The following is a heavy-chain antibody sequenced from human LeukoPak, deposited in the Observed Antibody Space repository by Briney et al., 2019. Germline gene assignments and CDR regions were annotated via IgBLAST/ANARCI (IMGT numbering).Heavy chain of an antibody. V-gene: IGHV3-53*01. J-gene: IGHJ4*02. CDR2: IDSGGST. CDR1: GFTVRSNY. Sequence: GGSLRLSCAASGFTVRSNYMSWVRQAPGKGLEWVSVIDSGGSTYYADSVKGRLSISRDNSKNTVYLEMKSLRVEDTAVYYCAREDAFDYWGQGTLVTVSS. D-gene: IGHD2-8*01. CDR3: AREDAFDY.